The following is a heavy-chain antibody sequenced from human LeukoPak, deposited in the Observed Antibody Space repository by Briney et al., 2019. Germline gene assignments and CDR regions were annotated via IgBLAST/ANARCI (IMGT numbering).Heavy chain of an antibody. CDR2: ISSSSSTI. CDR1: GFTFSSYG. CDR3: ARVRGIAVAGEIDY. V-gene: IGHV3-48*04. D-gene: IGHD6-19*01. Sequence: GGSLRLSCAASGFTFSSYGMNWVRQSPGKALEWVSYISSSSSTIYYADSVKGRFTISRDNAKNSLYLQMNSLRAEDTAVYYCARVRGIAVAGEIDYWGQGTLVTVSS. J-gene: IGHJ4*02.